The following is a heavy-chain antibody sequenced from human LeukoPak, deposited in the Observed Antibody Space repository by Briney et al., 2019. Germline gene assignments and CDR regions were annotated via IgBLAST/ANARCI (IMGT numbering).Heavy chain of an antibody. V-gene: IGHV1-24*01. CDR3: AREAFGYYYDSSGLD. D-gene: IGHD3-22*01. Sequence: ASVKVSCKVSGYTLTELSMHWVRQAPGKGLEWMGGFDPEDGETIYAQKFQGRVTMTRNTSISTAYMELSSLRSEDTAVYYCAREAFGYYYDSSGLDWGQGTLVTVSS. CDR2: FDPEDGET. J-gene: IGHJ4*02. CDR1: GYTLTELS.